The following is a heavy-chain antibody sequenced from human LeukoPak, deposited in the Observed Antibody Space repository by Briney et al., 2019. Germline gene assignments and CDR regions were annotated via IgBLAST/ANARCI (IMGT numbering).Heavy chain of an antibody. J-gene: IGHJ4*02. CDR3: ARFKWELLPFVGDY. CDR2: VSGYTGNA. V-gene: IGHV1-18*01. Sequence: ASVKVSCKASGYTFTTYGIGWVRQAPGQGLEWMGGVSGYTGNANYAQKFRGRVTMTTDTSTSTVYMELRGLRSGDTAVYYCARFKWELLPFVGDYWGQGTLVSVSS. D-gene: IGHD3-22*01. CDR1: GYTFTTYG.